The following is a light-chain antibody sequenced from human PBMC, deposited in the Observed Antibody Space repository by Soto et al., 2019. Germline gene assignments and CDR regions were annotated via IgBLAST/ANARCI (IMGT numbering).Light chain of an antibody. CDR1: QSVSSNY. Sequence: EIVLTQSPGTLSLSPGERATLSCRATQSVSSNYLAWYQQKSGQAPRLLIYGASSRATGIPDRFSGGGSGTDFTLTITRLEPEDFALYYCHQYNSWPPGTFGQGTKVDIK. CDR3: HQYNSWPPGT. J-gene: IGKJ2*01. V-gene: IGKV3-20*01. CDR2: GAS.